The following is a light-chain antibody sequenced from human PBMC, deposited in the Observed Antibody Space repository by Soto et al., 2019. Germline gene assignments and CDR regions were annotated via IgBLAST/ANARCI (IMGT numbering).Light chain of an antibody. CDR2: GAS. Sequence: EIVTTQSPTTLSVSPGERCTLSCRASQDISSNLAWYQQKPGQTPGLLIHGASTRAAGIPARFSGSGSGTRFALTIASLQSEDFAVHYCQQYDTWPRTFCKGTKVEIX. CDR1: QDISSN. V-gene: IGKV3-15*01. CDR3: QQYDTWPRT. J-gene: IGKJ1*01.